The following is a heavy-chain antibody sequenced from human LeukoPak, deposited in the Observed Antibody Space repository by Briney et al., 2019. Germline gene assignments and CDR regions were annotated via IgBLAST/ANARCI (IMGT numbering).Heavy chain of an antibody. CDR2: INLKSGDT. D-gene: IGHD2-21*02. CDR1: AYTFTDSY. V-gene: IGHV1-2*02. Sequence: GASVKVSCKASAYTFTDSYMHWVRQAPGQGLEYLAWINLKSGDTKYAQKFQSRVSMTRDTSIYTAYMDLRSLTSDDTAVYYCAREGRHCGGDCYSFDSWGQGTLVTVSS. CDR3: AREGRHCGGDCYSFDS. J-gene: IGHJ4*02.